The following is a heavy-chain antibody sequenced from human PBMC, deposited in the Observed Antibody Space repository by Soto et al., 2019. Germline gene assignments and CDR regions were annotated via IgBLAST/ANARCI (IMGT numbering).Heavy chain of an antibody. J-gene: IGHJ4*02. CDR2: IWYDGSNK. CDR1: GFTFSSYG. V-gene: IGHV3-33*01. Sequence: QVQLVESGGGVVQPGRSLRLSCAASGFTFSSYGMHWVRQAPGKGLEWVAVIWYDGSNKYYADSVKGRFTISRDNXKXXLYLQMNSLRAEDTAVYYCAREGAGYSYGYDYFDYWGQGTLVTVSS. CDR3: AREGAGYSYGYDYFDY. D-gene: IGHD5-18*01.